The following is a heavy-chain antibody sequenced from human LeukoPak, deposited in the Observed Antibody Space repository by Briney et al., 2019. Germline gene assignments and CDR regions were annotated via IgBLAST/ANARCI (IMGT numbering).Heavy chain of an antibody. J-gene: IGHJ4*02. D-gene: IGHD6-19*01. V-gene: IGHV4-38-2*02. CDR1: GYSISSGYH. CDR3: ARDRGGSSGFYYFDY. Sequence: SETLSLTCTVSGYSISSGYHWGWIRQPPGKGLEWIGTIYHSGSTYYNPSLKSRVTISVDTSKNQFSLKLSSVTAADTAVYYCARDRGGSSGFYYFDYWGQGTLVTVSS. CDR2: IYHSGST.